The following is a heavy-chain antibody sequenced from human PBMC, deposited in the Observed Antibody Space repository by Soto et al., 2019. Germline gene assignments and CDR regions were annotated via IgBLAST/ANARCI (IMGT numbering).Heavy chain of an antibody. CDR1: GVSISSGGYY. D-gene: IGHD4-17*01. J-gene: IGHJ4*02. V-gene: IGHV4-31*03. CDR3: ARSTQSTVTTIHY. Sequence: PSETLCLTCTVSGVSISSGGYYWSWIRQHPGKGLEWIGYIYYSGSTYYNPSLKCRVTISVDTSKNQFSLKLSSVTAADAAVYYCARSTQSTVTTIHYWGQATLGTLS. CDR2: IYYSGST.